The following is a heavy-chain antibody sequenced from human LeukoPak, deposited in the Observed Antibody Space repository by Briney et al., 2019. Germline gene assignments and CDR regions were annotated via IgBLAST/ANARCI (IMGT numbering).Heavy chain of an antibody. CDR1: GFTFSSYS. CDR3: AREDQDY. CDR2: ISSSSYI. Sequence: GGSLRLSCAASGFTFSSYSMNWVRQAPGKGLEWVSSISSSSYIYYADSVKGRFTISRDNAKNSLYLHMNSLRAEDTAVYYCAREDQDYWGQGTLVTVSS. J-gene: IGHJ4*02. V-gene: IGHV3-21*01. D-gene: IGHD2-2*01.